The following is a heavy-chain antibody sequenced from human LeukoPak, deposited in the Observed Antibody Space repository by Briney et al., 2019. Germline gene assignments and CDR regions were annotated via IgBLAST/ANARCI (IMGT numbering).Heavy chain of an antibody. V-gene: IGHV3-7*01. CDR2: IKQDGSEK. CDR3: ARIPGAWWLHDY. D-gene: IGHD5-12*01. Sequence: GGSLRLSCAASGFTFSNHWMSWVRQAPGKGLEWVANIKQDGSEKNYVDSVKGRFTISRDNAKNSLYLQMNSLRAEDTAVYYCARIPGAWWLHDYWGQGTLVTVSS. CDR1: GFTFSNHW. J-gene: IGHJ4*02.